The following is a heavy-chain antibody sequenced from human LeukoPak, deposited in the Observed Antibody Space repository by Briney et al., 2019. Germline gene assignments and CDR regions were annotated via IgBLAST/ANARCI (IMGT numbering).Heavy chain of an antibody. D-gene: IGHD4-17*01. J-gene: IGHJ4*02. CDR2: IFSVGNT. CDR1: GFTVSSNY. V-gene: IGHV3-53*01. Sequence: GGSLRLSCAASGFTVSSNYRSWVRQAPGEGLEWVSVIFSVGNTYYADSVKGRFTISRDNSKNTLYLQMNSLRAEDTAVYYCARVHGDYDYFDYWGQRTLVTVSS. CDR3: ARVHGDYDYFDY.